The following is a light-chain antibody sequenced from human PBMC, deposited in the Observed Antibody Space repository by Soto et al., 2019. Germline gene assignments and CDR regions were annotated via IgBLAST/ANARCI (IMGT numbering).Light chain of an antibody. CDR3: LQVYSFPRT. V-gene: IGKV1-12*01. J-gene: IGKJ1*01. Sequence: DMQSAESPWSVSACVGCIITITCRASQDIGGRLAWFQQKPGKAPQYLIQAASILQSGVPSRFSGSGSGTEFILTINNLQPEDFASYFCLQVYSFPRTFGLGTKVDIK. CDR1: QDIGGR. CDR2: AAS.